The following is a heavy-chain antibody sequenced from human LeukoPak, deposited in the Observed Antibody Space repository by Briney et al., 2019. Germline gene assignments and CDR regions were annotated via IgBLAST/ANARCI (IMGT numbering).Heavy chain of an antibody. Sequence: PSETLSLTCTVSGGSISSYYWSWLRQPAGKGLEWIGRIYTSGNINYNPSLKSRVTISVYKSKNQFSLKLTSVTAADTAVYYCPRDVVGSIDYWGQGTLVTVSS. CDR1: GGSISSYY. CDR2: IYTSGNI. CDR3: PRDVVGSIDY. D-gene: IGHD2-21*01. J-gene: IGHJ4*02. V-gene: IGHV4-4*07.